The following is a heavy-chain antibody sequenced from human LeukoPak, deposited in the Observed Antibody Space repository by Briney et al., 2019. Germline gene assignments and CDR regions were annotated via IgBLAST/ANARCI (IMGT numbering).Heavy chain of an antibody. J-gene: IGHJ5*02. V-gene: IGHV4-39*07. D-gene: IGHD2-15*01. Sequence: SETLSLTCTVSGGSISSSSYYWGWIRQPPGKGLEWIGSIYYSGSTYYNPSLKSRVTISVDTSKNQFSLKLRSVTAADTAVYYCARALYCSGGSCVWFDPWGQGTLVTVSS. CDR3: ARALYCSGGSCVWFDP. CDR2: IYYSGST. CDR1: GGSISSSSYY.